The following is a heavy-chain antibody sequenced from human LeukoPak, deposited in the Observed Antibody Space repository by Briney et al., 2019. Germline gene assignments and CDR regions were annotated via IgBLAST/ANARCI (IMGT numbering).Heavy chain of an antibody. D-gene: IGHD6-19*01. V-gene: IGHV1-2*02. Sequence: ASVKVSCKASGYTFTGYYMHWVRRAPGEGLEWMGWINPNSGGTNYAQKFQGRVTMTRDTSISTAYMELSSLRSEDTAVYYCARFAVHRRITVAGQFGLDYWGQGTLVSVSS. CDR1: GYTFTGYY. CDR3: ARFAVHRRITVAGQFGLDY. CDR2: INPNSGGT. J-gene: IGHJ4*02.